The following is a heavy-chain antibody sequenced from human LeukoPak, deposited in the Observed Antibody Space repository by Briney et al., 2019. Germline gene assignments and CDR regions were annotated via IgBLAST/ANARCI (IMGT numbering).Heavy chain of an antibody. D-gene: IGHD2-15*01. CDR1: GYTFTIYA. CDR3: ARDLDSAAFDI. J-gene: IGHJ3*02. Sequence: ASVTVSCKASGYTFTIYAINWVQQAPGQGLEYMGWIRTSTGSPTYAQGFTGRFVFSLDTSVNTAYLQISSLKAEDTAVYYWARDLDSAAFDIWGQGTMVTVSS. V-gene: IGHV7-4-1*02. CDR2: IRTSTGSP.